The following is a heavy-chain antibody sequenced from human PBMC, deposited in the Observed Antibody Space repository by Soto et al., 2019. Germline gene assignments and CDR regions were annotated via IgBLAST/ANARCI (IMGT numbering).Heavy chain of an antibody. CDR2: IDWDDDK. J-gene: IGHJ2*01. CDR3: ARMGYYYDSSGYYWYFDL. Sequence: SGPTLVNPTQTLTLTCTFSGFSLSTSGMCVSWIRQPPGKALEWLARIDWDDDKYYSTSLKTRLTISKDTSKNQVVLTMTNMDPVDTATYYCARMGYYYDSSGYYWYFDLWGRGTLVTVSS. V-gene: IGHV2-70*11. CDR1: GFSLSTSGMC. D-gene: IGHD3-22*01.